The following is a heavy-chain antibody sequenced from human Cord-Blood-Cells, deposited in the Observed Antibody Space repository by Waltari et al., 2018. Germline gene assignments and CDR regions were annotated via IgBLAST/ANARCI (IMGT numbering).Heavy chain of an antibody. V-gene: IGHV1-8*03. CDR1: GYTFTSYD. J-gene: IGHJ3*02. Sequence: QVQLVQSGAEVKKPGASVKVSCKASGYTFTSYDINWVRQATGQGLEWMGWMNPNSGNTGYAQKFQGRVTITGNTSISTAYMELSSLRSEDTAVYYCARGLGYSYGPRNAFDIWGQGTMVTVSS. CDR2: MNPNSGNT. D-gene: IGHD5-18*01. CDR3: ARGLGYSYGPRNAFDI.